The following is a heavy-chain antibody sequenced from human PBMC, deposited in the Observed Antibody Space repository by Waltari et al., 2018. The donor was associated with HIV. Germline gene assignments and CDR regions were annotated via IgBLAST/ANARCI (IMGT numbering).Heavy chain of an antibody. CDR1: GFTFSNYA. CDR2: ISGSGGST. V-gene: IGHV3-23*01. CDR3: AQGCSTSCYAFDY. J-gene: IGHJ4*02. Sequence: EVQLLESGGGLVQPGGSLRLSCAASGFTFSNYAMRVVRQAPGKGLAWVSAISGSGGSTYYADSVKGRFTISRDNSKNTLYLQMNSLRAEDTAVYYCAQGCSTSCYAFDYWGQGTLVTVSS. D-gene: IGHD2-2*01.